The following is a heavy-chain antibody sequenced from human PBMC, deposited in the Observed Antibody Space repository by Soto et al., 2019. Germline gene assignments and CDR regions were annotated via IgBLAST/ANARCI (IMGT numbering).Heavy chain of an antibody. J-gene: IGHJ4*02. CDR3: ARGGSDYFDY. CDR2: IYYSGST. D-gene: IGHD3-10*01. V-gene: IGHV4-59*12. CDR1: GGSISSYY. Sequence: SETLSLTCTVSGGSISSYYWSWIRQPPGKGLEWIGYIYYSGSTYYNPSLKSRVTISVDTSKNQFPLKLSSVTAADTAVYYCARGGSDYFDYWGQGTLVTVSS.